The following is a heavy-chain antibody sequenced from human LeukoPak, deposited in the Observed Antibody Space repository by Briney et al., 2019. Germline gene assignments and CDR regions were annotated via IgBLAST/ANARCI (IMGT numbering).Heavy chain of an antibody. CDR3: AAGGGGGSGSYYQLDP. D-gene: IGHD3-10*01. Sequence: ASVKVSCKVSGYTLTELSMHWVRQAPGKGLEWMGGFDPEDGETIYAQKFQGRVTMTEDTSTDTAYMELSSLRSEDTAVYYCAAGGGGGSGSYYQLDPWGQGTLVTVSS. J-gene: IGHJ5*02. CDR2: FDPEDGET. CDR1: GYTLTELS. V-gene: IGHV1-24*01.